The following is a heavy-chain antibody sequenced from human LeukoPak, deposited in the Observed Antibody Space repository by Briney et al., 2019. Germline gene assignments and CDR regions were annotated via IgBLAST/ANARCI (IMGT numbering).Heavy chain of an antibody. J-gene: IGHJ6*02. V-gene: IGHV3-30*18. CDR1: GFTFSSYG. D-gene: IGHD3-9*01. CDR3: AKALTGYSYYYYGMDV. Sequence: GGSLRLSCVASGFTFSSYGIHWVRQAPGKGLEWLAVISYEGSNKYYADSVKGRFTISRDNSKNTLYLQMNSLRAEDTAVYYCAKALTGYSYYYYGMDVWGQGTTVTVSS. CDR2: ISYEGSNK.